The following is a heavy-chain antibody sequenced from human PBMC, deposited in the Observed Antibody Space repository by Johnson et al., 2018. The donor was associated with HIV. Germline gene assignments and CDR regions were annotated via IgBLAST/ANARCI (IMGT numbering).Heavy chain of an antibody. J-gene: IGHJ3*02. CDR3: ARELSIGYCSGGSCPDAFDI. V-gene: IGHV3-20*04. D-gene: IGHD2-15*01. CDR2: INWNGGRT. CDR1: GFTFDDYG. Sequence: VQLVESGGGVVRPGGSLRLSCAASGFTFDDYGMSWVRQLPGKGLEWVSGINWNGGRTGYADSVKGRFPISRDNVKNSLYLQMNSLRAEDTALYYCARELSIGYCSGGSCPDAFDIWGQGTMVTVSS.